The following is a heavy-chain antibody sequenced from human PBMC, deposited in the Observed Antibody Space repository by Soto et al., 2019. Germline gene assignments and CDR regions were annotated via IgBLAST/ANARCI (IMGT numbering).Heavy chain of an antibody. J-gene: IGHJ4*02. Sequence: LSLTCTVSGGSISSSSYYWGWIRQPPGKGLEWIGSIYYSGNTYYKTSLKSRVTISVDTSKNHFSLKLTSVTAADTAVYYCARKPMVRGIIGYFDYWGQGALVTVSS. CDR1: GGSISSSSYY. CDR3: ARKPMVRGIIGYFDY. CDR2: IYYSGNT. D-gene: IGHD3-10*01. V-gene: IGHV4-39*02.